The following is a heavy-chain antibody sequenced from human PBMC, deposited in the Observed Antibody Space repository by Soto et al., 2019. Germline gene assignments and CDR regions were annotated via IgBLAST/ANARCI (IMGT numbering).Heavy chain of an antibody. D-gene: IGHD6-6*01. J-gene: IGHJ6*02. V-gene: IGHV3-53*01. CDR2: IYIGGST. Sequence: GGSLRLSCAVSGFTVSSNYMSWVCQAPGKGLEWVSVIYIGGSTYYADSVNVRFTISRDNSKNTLYLQMNSLRAEDTAVYYCGYSSTSGAGYYYGMDVWGQGTTVTVSS. CDR3: GYSSTSGAGYYYGMDV. CDR1: GFTVSSNY.